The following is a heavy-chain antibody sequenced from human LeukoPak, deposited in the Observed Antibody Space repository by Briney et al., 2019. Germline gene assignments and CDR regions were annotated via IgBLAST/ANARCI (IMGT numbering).Heavy chain of an antibody. CDR1: GYTFTGYY. V-gene: IGHV1-2*06. D-gene: IGHD2-2*02. CDR3: AREVGYCSGTSCYNSIYYYYGMDV. J-gene: IGHJ6*02. CDR2: INPNSGGT. Sequence: ASVKVSCKASGYTFTGYYMHWVRQAPGQGLEWMGRINPNSGGTNYAQKFQGRVTMTRDTFISIAYMELSRLRSDDTAVYYCAREVGYCSGTSCYNSIYYYYGMDVWGQGTTVTVSS.